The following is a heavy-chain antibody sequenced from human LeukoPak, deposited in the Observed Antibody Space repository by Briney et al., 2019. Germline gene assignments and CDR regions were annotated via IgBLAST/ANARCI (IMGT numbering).Heavy chain of an antibody. CDR1: GGTFSSYA. CDR2: IIPIFGTA. Sequence: SVKVSCKASGGTFSSYAISWVRQAPGQGLDWMGGIIPIFGTANYAQKFQGRATITTDESTSTAYMELSSLRYEDTAVYYCARGRNYVGSWFDPWGQGTLVTVSS. CDR3: ARGRNYVGSWFDP. J-gene: IGHJ5*02. V-gene: IGHV1-69*05. D-gene: IGHD1-7*01.